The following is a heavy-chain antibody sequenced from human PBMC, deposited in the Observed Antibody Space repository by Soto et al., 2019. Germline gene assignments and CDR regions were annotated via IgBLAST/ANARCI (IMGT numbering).Heavy chain of an antibody. CDR1: GRSISSFY. J-gene: IGHJ4*02. V-gene: IGHV4-59*08. CDR2: FHYNGST. Sequence: PSETLSLTCTVSGRSISSFYWSWIRQPPGKRLEWIGFFHYNGSTKYNPSLKSRVTISVDTSKNQFSLRFSFVTAADTPVYYCARQSSAWFSFDCWGPGTLVTVSS. CDR3: ARQSSAWFSFDC. D-gene: IGHD6-19*01.